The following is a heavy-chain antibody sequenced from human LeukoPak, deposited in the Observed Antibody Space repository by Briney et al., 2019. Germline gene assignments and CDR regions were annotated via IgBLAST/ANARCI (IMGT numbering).Heavy chain of an antibody. J-gene: IGHJ4*02. Sequence: ASVKVSCKASGYTFTGYYMHWVRQAPGQGLEWMGWINPNSGGTNYAQKFQGRVAMTRDTSISTAYMELSRLRSDDTAVYYCARDRNYGDYDFDYWGQGTLVTVSS. D-gene: IGHD4-17*01. CDR2: INPNSGGT. V-gene: IGHV1-2*02. CDR3: ARDRNYGDYDFDY. CDR1: GYTFTGYY.